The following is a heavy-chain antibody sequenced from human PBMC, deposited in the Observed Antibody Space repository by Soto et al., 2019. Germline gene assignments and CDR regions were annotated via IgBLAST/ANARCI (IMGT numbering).Heavy chain of an antibody. CDR2: IYYSGST. J-gene: IGHJ4*02. V-gene: IGHV4-30-4*01. D-gene: IGHD5-18*01. CDR3: ARPPTDVDTARGDD. CDR1: GGSISSGDYY. Sequence: QVQLQESGPGLVKPSQTLSLTCTVSGGSISSGDYYWNWIRQPPGKGLEWIGYIYYSGSTYYNPSLKSRIPISVDTSKTQFALKLSSVTAADTAVYYCARPPTDVDTARGDDWGQGTLVTVSS.